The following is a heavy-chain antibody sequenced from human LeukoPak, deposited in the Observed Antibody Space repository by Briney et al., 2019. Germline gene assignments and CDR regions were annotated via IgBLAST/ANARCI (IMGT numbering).Heavy chain of an antibody. D-gene: IGHD6-19*01. CDR2: ISSRGDST. V-gene: IGHV3-23*01. Sequence: GGSLRLSCAASGFIFSNYAMSWVRQVPGRGLEWVSTISSRGDSTYVADSVKGRFTISRDNSKNSLYLQMNTVRAEDTAVYYRVKGPRPDITVAHTVENWGQGTLVTVSS. CDR1: GFIFSNYA. J-gene: IGHJ4*02. CDR3: VKGPRPDITVAHTVEN.